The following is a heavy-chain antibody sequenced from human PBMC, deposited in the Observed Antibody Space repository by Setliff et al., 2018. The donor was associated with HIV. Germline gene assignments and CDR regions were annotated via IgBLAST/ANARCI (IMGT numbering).Heavy chain of an antibody. D-gene: IGHD3-3*01. CDR3: ARPWGGLVQTANYFDS. J-gene: IGHJ4*02. V-gene: IGHV1-69*13. CDR2: IIPIFGTT. Sequence: SVKVSCKASGGSVTTYGITWVRQAPGQGLEWMGGIIPIFGTTKYAQKFQGRVTISADESARTANMELSSLTVEDTAVYFCARPWGGLVQTANYFDSWGQGTLVTVPS. CDR1: GGSVTTYG.